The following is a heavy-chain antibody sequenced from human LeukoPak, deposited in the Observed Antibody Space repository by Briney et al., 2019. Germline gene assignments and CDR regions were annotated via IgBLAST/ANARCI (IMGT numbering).Heavy chain of an antibody. CDR1: GGSFSGYY. V-gene: IGHV4-34*01. Sequence: SETLSLTCAVYGGSFSGYYWSWIRQPPGKGLEWIGEINHSGSTNYNPSLKSRVTISVDTSKNQFSLKLSSVTAEDTAVYYCARAPPQWDGYYPPHFDYWGQGTLVTVSS. CDR2: INHSGST. D-gene: IGHD5-24*01. J-gene: IGHJ4*02. CDR3: ARAPPQWDGYYPPHFDY.